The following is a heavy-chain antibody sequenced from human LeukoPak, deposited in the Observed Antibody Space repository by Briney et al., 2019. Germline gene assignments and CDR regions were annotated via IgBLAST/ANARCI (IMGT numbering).Heavy chain of an antibody. CDR3: ASNTGTVFDY. CDR1: GGSISSGGYS. Sequence: SQTLSLTCAVSGGSISSGGYSWSWIRQPPGKGLEWIGYVYYSGSTEYNPSLRSRVTISLEMSKHQFSLNLTSATAADTAVYYCASNTGTVFDYWGQGALVTVSS. D-gene: IGHD7-27*01. V-gene: IGHV4-30-4*07. CDR2: VYYSGST. J-gene: IGHJ4*02.